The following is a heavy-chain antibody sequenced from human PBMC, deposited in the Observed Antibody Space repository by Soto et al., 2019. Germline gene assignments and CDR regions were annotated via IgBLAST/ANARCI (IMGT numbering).Heavy chain of an antibody. CDR3: AKDLSVAGTRDH. CDR2: ISGSGGST. J-gene: IGHJ4*02. V-gene: IGHV3-23*01. CDR1: GFTFSSYA. Sequence: LRLSCAASGFTFSSYAMSWVRQAPGKGLEWVSAISGSGGSTYYADSVKGRFTISRDNSKNTLYLQMNSLRAEDTAVYYCAKDLSVAGTRDHWGQGTLVTVSS. D-gene: IGHD6-19*01.